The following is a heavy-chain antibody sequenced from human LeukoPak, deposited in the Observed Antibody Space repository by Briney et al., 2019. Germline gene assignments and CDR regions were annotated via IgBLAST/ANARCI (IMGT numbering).Heavy chain of an antibody. V-gene: IGHV3-48*03. D-gene: IGHD1-26*01. CDR2: ISSSGSTI. CDR1: GFTFNSYE. J-gene: IGHJ4*02. CDR3: ARKVLSGSRYFDY. Sequence: GGSLRLSCAASGFTFNSYEINWVRQAPGKGLDWVSYISSSGSTIYYADSVKGRFTVSRDNAKKSLYLQMNSLRAEDTAVYYCARKVLSGSRYFDYWGQGALVTVSS.